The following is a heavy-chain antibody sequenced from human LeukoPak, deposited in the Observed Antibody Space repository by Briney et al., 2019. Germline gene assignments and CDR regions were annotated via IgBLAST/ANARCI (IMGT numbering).Heavy chain of an antibody. CDR1: GYRFTSYW. V-gene: IGHV5-10-1*01. CDR2: IDPSDSYT. CDR3: AQSRITGTTDWFDP. Sequence: KRGESLRISCKGSGYRFTSYWISWARQMPGKGLEWMGRIDPSDSYTNYSPSFQGHVTISADKSISTAYLQWSSLKASDNAMYYCAQSRITGTTDWFDPWGQGTLAAVSS. J-gene: IGHJ5*02. D-gene: IGHD1-7*01.